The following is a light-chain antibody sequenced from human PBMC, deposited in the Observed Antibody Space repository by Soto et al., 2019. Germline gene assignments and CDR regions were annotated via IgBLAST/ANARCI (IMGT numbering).Light chain of an antibody. Sequence: DIQMTQSPSSLSASVGDRVTITCQASQDISHYLNWYQQKPGKAPKLLIYDASNLETGVPSRFSGSGSGTDFTFTISSLQPEDIATYYCQQYDNLFLTFGGGTKVEIK. CDR3: QQYDNLFLT. V-gene: IGKV1-33*01. CDR2: DAS. J-gene: IGKJ4*01. CDR1: QDISHY.